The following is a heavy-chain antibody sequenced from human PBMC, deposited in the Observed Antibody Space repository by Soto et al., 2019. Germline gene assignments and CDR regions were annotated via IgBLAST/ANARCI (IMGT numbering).Heavy chain of an antibody. CDR1: GFTFNSFG. CDR3: ARTGLQIVQATSYYYGLDV. V-gene: IGHV3-33*01. CDR2: IWHDGTKK. Sequence: QVQLVESGGDVVQPGTSLRLSCEASGFTFNSFGMHWVRQAPGKGLEWVAVIWHDGTKKSYVDSVKGRFTISRDNSKDTLYLQMNNLGAEDTAVYYCARTGLQIVQATSYYYGLDVWGQGTTVTVSS. J-gene: IGHJ6*02. D-gene: IGHD2-8*01.